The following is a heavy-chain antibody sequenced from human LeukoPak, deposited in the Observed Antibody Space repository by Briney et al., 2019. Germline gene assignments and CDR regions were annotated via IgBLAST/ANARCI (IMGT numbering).Heavy chain of an antibody. J-gene: IGHJ4*02. CDR2: ISSSSSYI. Sequence: GGSLRLSCAASGFTVSSNYMSWVRQAPGKGLEWVSSISSSSSYIYYADSVKGRFTISRDNAKNSLYLQMNSLRAEDTAVYYCASHQSITMMYYWGQGTLVTVSS. D-gene: IGHD3-22*01. CDR3: ASHQSITMMYY. V-gene: IGHV3-21*01. CDR1: GFTVSSNY.